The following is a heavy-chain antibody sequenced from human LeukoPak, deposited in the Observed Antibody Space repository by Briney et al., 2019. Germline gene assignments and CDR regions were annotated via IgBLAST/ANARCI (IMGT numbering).Heavy chain of an antibody. J-gene: IGHJ6*02. D-gene: IGHD3-22*01. V-gene: IGHV3-30*03. Sequence: PGRSLRLSCAASGFTFSSYGMHWFRQAPGKGLEWVALLSYDGGNIYYADSVKGRFTISRDNSKNTLYLQMNSLRAEDTAVYYCARDGYYDSSGYSAWGYYYGMDVWGQGTTVTVSS. CDR1: GFTFSSYG. CDR2: LSYDGGNI. CDR3: ARDGYYDSSGYSAWGYYYGMDV.